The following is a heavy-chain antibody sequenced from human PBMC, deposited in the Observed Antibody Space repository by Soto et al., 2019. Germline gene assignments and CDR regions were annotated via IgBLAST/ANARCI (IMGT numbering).Heavy chain of an antibody. CDR1: GGSISSYY. Sequence: SETLSLTCTVSGGSISSYYWSWIRQPPGKGLEWIGYIYYSGSTNYNPSLKSRVTISVDTSKNQFSLKLSSVTAADTAVYYCARSPAAMFSGSSVFDYWGQGTLVTVSS. V-gene: IGHV4-59*08. D-gene: IGHD2-2*01. J-gene: IGHJ4*02. CDR3: ARSPAAMFSGSSVFDY. CDR2: IYYSGST.